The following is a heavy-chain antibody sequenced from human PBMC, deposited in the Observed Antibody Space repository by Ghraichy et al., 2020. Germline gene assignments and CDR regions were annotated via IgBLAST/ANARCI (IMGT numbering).Heavy chain of an antibody. CDR1: GFTFSGYW. J-gene: IGHJ6*02. D-gene: IGHD3-3*01. V-gene: IGHV3-74*01. CDR2: INTDGSTT. CDR3: ARDIEYWNGYYNGMDV. Sequence: GESLNISCAASGFTFSGYWMHWVRQAPGKGLVWVSRINTDGSTTTYADSVKGRFTISRDNAKNTLYLQMNSLRAEDTAVYYCARDIEYWNGYYNGMDVWGQGTTVNVTS.